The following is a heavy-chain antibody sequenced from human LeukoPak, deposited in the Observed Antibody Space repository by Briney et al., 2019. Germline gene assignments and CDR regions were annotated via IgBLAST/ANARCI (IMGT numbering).Heavy chain of an antibody. CDR2: FLYSGST. D-gene: IGHD2-8*01. V-gene: IGHV4-39*01. CDR1: GGSISSSSYY. CDR3: ARVRMVYAPNWFDP. J-gene: IGHJ5*02. Sequence: PSETLSLTCTVSGGSISSSSYYWGWIRQPPGKGLEWIGSFLYSGSTYYNPSLKSRVTISVDTSKNQFSLKLSSVTAADTAVYYCARVRMVYAPNWFDPWGQATLVTVSS.